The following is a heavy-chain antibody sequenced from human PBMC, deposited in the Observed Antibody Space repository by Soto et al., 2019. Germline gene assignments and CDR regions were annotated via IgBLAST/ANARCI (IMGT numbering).Heavy chain of an antibody. V-gene: IGHV3-74*01. J-gene: IGHJ4*02. Sequence: SLRLSCAASGFTLSNYRMHWVRQPPGKGLLWVSRIESDGSNTDYADSVEGRFTISRDNAKNTLYLQMNSLRAEDTAVYYCARDFEGLAYWGQGTLVTVSS. CDR1: GFTLSNYR. CDR2: IESDGSNT. CDR3: ARDFEGLAY. D-gene: IGHD3-16*01.